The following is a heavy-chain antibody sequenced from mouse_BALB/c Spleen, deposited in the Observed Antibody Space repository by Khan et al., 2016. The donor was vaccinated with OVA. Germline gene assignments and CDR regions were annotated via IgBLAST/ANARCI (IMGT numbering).Heavy chain of an antibody. J-gene: IGHJ4*01. CDR2: IWAGGST. Sequence: QVQLKESGPGLVAPSQSLSITCTVSGFSLTSYGVHWVRQPPGKGLEWLGIIWAGGSTNYNSALMSRLSISKDNSKSQVFLKMNSLQTVDTAMYYCARDEGGGNDAMDYWGQGTSVTVSS. D-gene: IGHD2-1*01. CDR1: GFSLTSYG. CDR3: ARDEGGGNDAMDY. V-gene: IGHV2-9*02.